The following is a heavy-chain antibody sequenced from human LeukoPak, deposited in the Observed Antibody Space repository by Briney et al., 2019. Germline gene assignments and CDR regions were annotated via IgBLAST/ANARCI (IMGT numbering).Heavy chain of an antibody. CDR3: ATNLRWELLQGDAFDI. D-gene: IGHD1-26*01. CDR1: GYTLTELS. J-gene: IGHJ3*02. V-gene: IGHV1-24*01. Sequence: ASVKVSCKVSGYTLTELSMHWVRQAPGKGLEWMGGFDPEDGETIYAQKFQGRVTMTEDTSTDTAYMELSSLRSEDTAVYYCATNLRWELLQGDAFDIWGQGTMVTVSS. CDR2: FDPEDGET.